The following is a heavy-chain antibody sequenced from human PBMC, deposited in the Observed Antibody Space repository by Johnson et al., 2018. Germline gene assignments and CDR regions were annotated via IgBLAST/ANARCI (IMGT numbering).Heavy chain of an antibody. CDR1: GYSFISYD. V-gene: IGHV1-8*01. D-gene: IGHD2-15*01. J-gene: IGHJ3*02. CDR2: MSPNTGDT. Sequence: QVQLVESGTEVKEPGASVRVSCKASGYSFISYDINWVRQATGQGLEWMGWMSPNTGDTGYAQKFQDRVTMTRDSSTNTVYMELSSLRPEDTAVYYCARIVGGWSGFDIWGQGTMVTVSS. CDR3: ARIVGGWSGFDI.